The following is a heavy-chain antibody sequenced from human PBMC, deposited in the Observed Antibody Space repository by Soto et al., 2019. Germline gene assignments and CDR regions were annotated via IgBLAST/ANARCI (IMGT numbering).Heavy chain of an antibody. CDR3: ARDRDIVLVPASYYYYGMDV. Sequence: QVQLVQSGAEVKKPGASVKVSCKASGYTFTSYGISWVRQAPGQGLEWMGWISAYNGNTNYAQKLQGRVTMTTDTSTSTAYMELRSLRSDDTAVYYGARDRDIVLVPASYYYYGMDVWGQGTTVTVSS. CDR1: GYTFTSYG. D-gene: IGHD2-2*01. J-gene: IGHJ6*02. V-gene: IGHV1-18*01. CDR2: ISAYNGNT.